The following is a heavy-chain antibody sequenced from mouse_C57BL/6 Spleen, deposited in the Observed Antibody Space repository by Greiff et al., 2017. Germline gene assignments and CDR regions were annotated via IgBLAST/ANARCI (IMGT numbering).Heavy chain of an antibody. V-gene: IGHV1-78*01. CDR2: IYPRDGST. CDR3: ATYGTLYYFDY. Sequence: VQLQQSGAELVKPGASVKISCKASGYTFTDHTIHWVKQRPEQGLEWIGYIYPRDGSTKYKAKFKGKATLTADKSSSTAYMQLNSLTSEYSAVYFCATYGTLYYFDYWGKGTTLTVSS. CDR1: GYTFTDHT. J-gene: IGHJ2*01. D-gene: IGHD1-1*01.